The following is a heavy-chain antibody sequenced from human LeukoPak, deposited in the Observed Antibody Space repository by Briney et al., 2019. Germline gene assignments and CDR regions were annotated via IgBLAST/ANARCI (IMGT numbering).Heavy chain of an antibody. CDR3: VRLRRNSDTSGFYYYYDF. Sequence: GGSLRLSCLASGYTFSSYSINWVRQAPGKGLEWVSSISVRSNYIHYADSVRGRFRISRDDARDSLYLQMNSLRAEDTAVYYCVRLRRNSDTSGFYYYYDFWGQGTLVTVSS. CDR2: ISVRSNYI. D-gene: IGHD3-22*01. V-gene: IGHV3-21*01. J-gene: IGHJ4*02. CDR1: GYTFSSYS.